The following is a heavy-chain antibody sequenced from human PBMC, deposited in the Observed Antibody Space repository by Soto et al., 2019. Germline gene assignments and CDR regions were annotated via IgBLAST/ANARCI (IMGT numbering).Heavy chain of an antibody. V-gene: IGHV1-69*13. CDR2: IIPIFGTA. D-gene: IGHD6-13*01. CDR1: GGTFSSYA. CDR3: ARVDRYSSSWYPFDY. Sequence: ASVKVSCKASGGTFSSYAISWVRQAPGQGLEWMGGIIPIFGTANYAQKFQGRVTITADESTSTAYMELSSLRSEDTAVYYCARVDRYSSSWYPFDYWGQGTLVTVSS. J-gene: IGHJ4*02.